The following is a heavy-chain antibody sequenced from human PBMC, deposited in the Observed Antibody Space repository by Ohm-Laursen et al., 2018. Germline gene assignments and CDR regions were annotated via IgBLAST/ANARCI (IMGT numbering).Heavy chain of an antibody. CDR1: GFTFTSSA. D-gene: IGHD2-15*01. Sequence: ASSVKVSCKASGFTFTSSAMQWVRQARGQRLEWIGWIVVGSGNTNYAQKFQERVTITRDMSTSTAYMELSSLRSEDTAVYYCAAGWYYYYGMDVCGQGTTVTVSS. CDR2: IVVGSGNT. V-gene: IGHV1-58*02. CDR3: AAGWYYYYGMDV. J-gene: IGHJ6*02.